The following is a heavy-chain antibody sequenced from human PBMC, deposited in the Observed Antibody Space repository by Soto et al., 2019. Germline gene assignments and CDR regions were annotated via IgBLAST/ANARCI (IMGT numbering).Heavy chain of an antibody. CDR2: TYYRSKWYN. J-gene: IGHJ3*02. CDR3: ARVRYIAVAGTMTFDI. D-gene: IGHD6-19*01. V-gene: IGHV6-1*01. Sequence: QTLSLTCAISGDSVASNSAAWNWIRQSPSRGLEWLGRTYYRSKWYNDYAVSVKSRITINPDTSKNQFSLQLNSVTPEDTAVYYRARVRYIAVAGTMTFDIWGQGTMVTVSS. CDR1: GDSVASNSAA.